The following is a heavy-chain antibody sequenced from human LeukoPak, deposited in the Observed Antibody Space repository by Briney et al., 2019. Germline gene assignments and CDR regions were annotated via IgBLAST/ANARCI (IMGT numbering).Heavy chain of an antibody. Sequence: PGGSLRLSCAASGFTFSSYSMNWVRQAPGKGLEWVSSISSSSSYIYYADSVKGRFTISRDNAKNSLYLQMNSLRAKDTAVYYCARDFNPVGVPYFGPWGQGTLVTVSS. CDR3: ARDFNPVGVPYFGP. J-gene: IGHJ5*02. CDR2: ISSSSSYI. CDR1: GFTFSSYS. V-gene: IGHV3-21*01. D-gene: IGHD2-8*01.